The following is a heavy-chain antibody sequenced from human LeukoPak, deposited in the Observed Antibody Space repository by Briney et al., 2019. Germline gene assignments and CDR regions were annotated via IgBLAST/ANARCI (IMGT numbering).Heavy chain of an antibody. V-gene: IGHV1-69*01. J-gene: IGHJ4*02. CDR3: ARLGEYCSSTSCANVY. CDR2: IIPIFGTA. CDR1: GGTFSSYA. Sequence: ASVKVSCKASGGTFSSYAISWVRQAPGQGLEWMGGIIPIFGTANYAQKFQGRVTITADESTSTAYMELSSLRSEDTAVYYCARLGEYCSSTSCANVYWGQGTLVTASS. D-gene: IGHD2-2*01.